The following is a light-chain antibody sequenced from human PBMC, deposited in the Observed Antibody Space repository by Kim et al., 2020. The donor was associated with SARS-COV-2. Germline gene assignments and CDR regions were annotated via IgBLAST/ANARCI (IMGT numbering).Light chain of an antibody. CDR1: QSISRY. J-gene: IGKJ4*01. CDR3: KQSSTAPLLT. V-gene: IGKV1-39*01. Sequence: SVGDRVTITCRASQSISRYLNWYQQQPGKAHKLLIYAASSLQSGVPSRFSGSGSGTDCTLTISSLQPEDFATYYCKQSSTAPLLTFGGGTKVDIK. CDR2: AAS.